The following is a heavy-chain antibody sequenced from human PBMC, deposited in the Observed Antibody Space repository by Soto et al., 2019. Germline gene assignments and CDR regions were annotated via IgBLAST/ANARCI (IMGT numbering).Heavy chain of an antibody. CDR2: SVVGSGNT. J-gene: IGHJ6*02. CDR3: AAPSYCSAGSCYSWHSGFYDYGMDV. CDR1: GFTFTSSA. V-gene: IGHV1-58*01. Sequence: SVKVSCKASGFTFTSSAVQWVRQALGQRLEWIGWSVVGSGNTNYAQKFQERVTITRDMSTSTAYMELSSLRSEETAVYYCAAPSYCSAGSCYSWHSGFYDYGMDVWGQGSRVTVSS. D-gene: IGHD2-15*01.